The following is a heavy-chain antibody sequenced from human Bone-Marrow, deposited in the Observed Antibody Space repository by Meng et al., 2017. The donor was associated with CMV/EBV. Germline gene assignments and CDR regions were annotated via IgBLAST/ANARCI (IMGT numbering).Heavy chain of an antibody. CDR3: ARGSASSY. Sequence: KLSCKASGSTLPHYSTHWLRQAPGQRLEWMGRINPNSGGTDYAQKFQGRVTVTRDTSINTAYMELNRLRSDDTAVYYCARGSASSYWGQGTLVTVSS. CDR1: GSTLPHYS. CDR2: INPNSGGT. J-gene: IGHJ4*02. V-gene: IGHV1-2*06. D-gene: IGHD6-6*01.